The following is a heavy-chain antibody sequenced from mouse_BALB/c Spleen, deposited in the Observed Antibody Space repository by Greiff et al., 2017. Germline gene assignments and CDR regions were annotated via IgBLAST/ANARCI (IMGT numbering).Heavy chain of an antibody. CDR1: GYTFTSYW. D-gene: IGHD2-4*01. CDR2: INPSTGYT. V-gene: IGHV1-7*01. Sequence: QVQLQQSGAELAKPGASVKMSCKASGYTFTSYWMHWVKQRPGQGLEWIGYINPSTGYTEYNQKFKDKATLTADKSSSTAYMQLSSLTSEDSAVYYCAREGLQGYFDYWGQGTTLTVSS. CDR3: AREGLQGYFDY. J-gene: IGHJ2*01.